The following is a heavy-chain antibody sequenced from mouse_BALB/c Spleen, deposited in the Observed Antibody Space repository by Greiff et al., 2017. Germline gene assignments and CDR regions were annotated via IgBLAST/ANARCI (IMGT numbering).Heavy chain of an antibody. D-gene: IGHD1-1*01. CDR3: ARSGNYYGSSYAMDY. CDR2: ISYSGST. CDR1: GYSITSDYA. J-gene: IGHJ4*01. Sequence: EVQRVESGPGLVKPSQSLSLTCTVTGYSITSDYAWNWIRQFPGNKLEWMGYISYSGSTSYNPSLKSRISITRDTSKNQFFLQLNSVTTEDTATYYCARSGNYYGSSYAMDYWGQGTSVTVSS. V-gene: IGHV3-2*02.